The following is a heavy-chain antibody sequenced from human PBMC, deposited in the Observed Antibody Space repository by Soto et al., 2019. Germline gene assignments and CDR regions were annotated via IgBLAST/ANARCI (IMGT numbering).Heavy chain of an antibody. Sequence: QVQLVESGGGVVQPGRSLRLSCTASGFTFSSFGMHWVRQAPGKGLEWVALRGFDGSNEYYADSVKGRFSISSDSSKNTLYLQMDSLSAEDTAVYYCARNHLVGGYYYYGVDVWGQGTTVTVSS. CDR3: ARNHLVGGYYYYGVDV. V-gene: IGHV3-33*01. CDR1: GFTFSSFG. CDR2: RGFDGSNE. J-gene: IGHJ6*02.